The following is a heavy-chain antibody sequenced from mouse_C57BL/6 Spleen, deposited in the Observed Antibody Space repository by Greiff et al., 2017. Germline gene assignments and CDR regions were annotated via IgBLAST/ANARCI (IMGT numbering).Heavy chain of an antibody. J-gene: IGHJ2*01. CDR2: IYPGDGDT. CDR1: GYAFSSSW. D-gene: IGHD1-1*01. CDR3: AVYYGSSYD. V-gene: IGHV1-82*01. Sequence: VQREESGPELVKPGASVKISCKASGYAFSSSWMNWVKQRPGKGLEWIGRIYPGDGDTNYNGKFKGKATLTADKSSSTAYMQLSSLTSEDSAVYFCAVYYGSSYDWGQGTTLTVSS.